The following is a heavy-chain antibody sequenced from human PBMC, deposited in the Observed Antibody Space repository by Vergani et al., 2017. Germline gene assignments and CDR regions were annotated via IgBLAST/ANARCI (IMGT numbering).Heavy chain of an antibody. CDR3: ARAYMTTVTTYLDP. CDR2: IYYSGST. D-gene: IGHD4-17*01. Sequence: QVQLQESGPGLVKPSETLSLTCTVSGGSISSYYWSWIRQPPGKGLEWIGYIYYSGSTNYHPSLKSRVTISVDTSKNQFSLKLSSVTAADTAVYYCARAYMTTVTTYLDPWGQGTLVTVSS. CDR1: GGSISSYY. J-gene: IGHJ5*02. V-gene: IGHV4-59*01.